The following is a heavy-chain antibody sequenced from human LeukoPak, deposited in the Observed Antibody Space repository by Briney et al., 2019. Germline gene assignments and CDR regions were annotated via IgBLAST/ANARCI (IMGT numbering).Heavy chain of an antibody. Sequence: GGSLRLSCAASGFTFGNYAMSWVRQAPGKGLEWVSGVSGSGTTTYYADSVKGRFSISRDNAKNSLYLQMDSLRDEDTAVYYCARGGATIDYWGQGTLVTVSS. CDR2: VSGSGTTT. CDR3: ARGGATIDY. CDR1: GFTFGNYA. J-gene: IGHJ4*02. V-gene: IGHV3-23*01. D-gene: IGHD5-12*01.